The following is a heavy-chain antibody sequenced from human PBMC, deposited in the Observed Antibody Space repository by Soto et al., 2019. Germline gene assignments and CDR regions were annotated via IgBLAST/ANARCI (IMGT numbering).Heavy chain of an antibody. J-gene: IGHJ2*01. CDR2: ISYDGSNK. Sequence: LRLSCAASGFTFSSYGMHWVRQAPGKGLEWVAVISYDGSNKYYADSVKGRFTISRDNSKNTLYLQMNSLRAEDTAVYYCAKEKVGGGYHHGWYFDLWGRGTLVTVSS. V-gene: IGHV3-30*18. CDR1: GFTFSSYG. CDR3: AKEKVGGGYHHGWYFDL. D-gene: IGHD3-22*01.